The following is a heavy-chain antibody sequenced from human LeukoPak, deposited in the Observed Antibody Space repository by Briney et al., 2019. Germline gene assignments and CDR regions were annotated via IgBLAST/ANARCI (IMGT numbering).Heavy chain of an antibody. CDR1: GFSFKTYG. V-gene: IGHV3-30*18. D-gene: IGHD4-11*01. J-gene: IGHJ3*02. CDR2: ISYDGRNE. Sequence: GGSLRLSCAASGFSFKTYGMHWVRQAPGRGLEWVAVISYDGRNEYYADSVKGRFTISRDKSRNTLYLQMNSLRAEDTAVYYCAKGRDYSTSDAFDIWGQGTMVTVSS. CDR3: AKGRDYSTSDAFDI.